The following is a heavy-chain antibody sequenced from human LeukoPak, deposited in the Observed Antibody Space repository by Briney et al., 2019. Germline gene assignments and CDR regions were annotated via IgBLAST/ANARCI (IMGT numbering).Heavy chain of an antibody. Sequence: ASVSVSCKASGYTFTSYGISWVRPAPGQGLEWMGWISACNGNTNYAQKLQGRVTMTTDTSTSTAYMELRSLRSDDTAVYYCARDTYYDFWSGYDYWGQGTLVTVSS. V-gene: IGHV1-18*01. CDR3: ARDTYYDFWSGYDY. CDR1: GYTFTSYG. CDR2: ISACNGNT. D-gene: IGHD3-3*01. J-gene: IGHJ4*02.